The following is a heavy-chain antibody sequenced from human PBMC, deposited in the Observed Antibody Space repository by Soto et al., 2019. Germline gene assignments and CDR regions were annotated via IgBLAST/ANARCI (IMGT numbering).Heavy chain of an antibody. CDR2: MSGSGGST. Sequence: PGGSLRLSCAASGFTFTNYAMNWVRQAPGKGLEWVSGMSGSGGSTYYADSVKGRFAISRDNSKNTLYLQMNSLRAEDTAVYYCATDMRYHYGMDVWGQGTTVTVSS. J-gene: IGHJ6*02. CDR3: ATDMRYHYGMDV. CDR1: GFTFTNYA. V-gene: IGHV3-23*01. D-gene: IGHD3-16*01.